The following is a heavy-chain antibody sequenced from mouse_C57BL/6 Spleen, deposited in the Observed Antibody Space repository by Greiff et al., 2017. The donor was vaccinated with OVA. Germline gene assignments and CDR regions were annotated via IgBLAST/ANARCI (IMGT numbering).Heavy chain of an antibody. Sequence: VQLVESGPELVKPGASVKISCKASGYAFSSSWMNWVKQRPGKGLEWIGRIYPGDGDTNYNGKFKGKATLTADKSSSTAYMQLSSLTSEDSAVYFCAPYYGSSPFAYWGQGTLVTVSA. CDR2: IYPGDGDT. D-gene: IGHD1-1*01. CDR3: APYYGSSPFAY. J-gene: IGHJ3*01. CDR1: GYAFSSSW. V-gene: IGHV1-82*01.